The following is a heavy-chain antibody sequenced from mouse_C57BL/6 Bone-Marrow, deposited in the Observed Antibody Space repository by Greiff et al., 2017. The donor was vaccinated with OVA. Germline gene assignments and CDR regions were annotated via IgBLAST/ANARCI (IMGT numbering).Heavy chain of an antibody. Sequence: QVQLKQPGAELVMPGASVKLSCKASGYTFTSYWMHWVKQRPGQGLEWIGEIDPSDSYTNYNQKFKGKSTLTVDKSSSTAYMQLSSLTSEDSAVYYCARPSTTVVEVWYFDVWGTGTTVTVSS. CDR2: IDPSDSYT. V-gene: IGHV1-69*01. D-gene: IGHD1-1*01. J-gene: IGHJ1*03. CDR3: ARPSTTVVEVWYFDV. CDR1: GYTFTSYW.